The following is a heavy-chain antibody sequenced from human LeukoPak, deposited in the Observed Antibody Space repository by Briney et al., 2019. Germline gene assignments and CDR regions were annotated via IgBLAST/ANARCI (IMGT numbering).Heavy chain of an antibody. CDR3: ARSGTYCTEGICYTGYYFDF. CDR1: GFTFSSYE. V-gene: IGHV3-48*03. J-gene: IGHJ4*02. D-gene: IGHD2-8*01. CDR2: ISASGSTI. Sequence: GGSLRLSCAASGFTFSSYEMNWVRQAPGEGLDWVSYISASGSTILYADSVKGRFTISRDNAKNSLYLQMNSLRAKDTAVYYCARSGTYCTEGICYTGYYFDFWGQGTLVTVSS.